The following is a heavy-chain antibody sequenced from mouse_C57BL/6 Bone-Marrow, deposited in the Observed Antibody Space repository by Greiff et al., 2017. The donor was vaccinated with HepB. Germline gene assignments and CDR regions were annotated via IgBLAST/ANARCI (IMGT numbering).Heavy chain of an antibody. J-gene: IGHJ3*01. CDR1: GYTFTSYW. Sequence: QVQLQQPGAELVKPGASVKMSCKASGYTFTSYWITWVKQRPGQGLEWIGDIYPGSGSTNYNEKFKSKATLTVDTSSSTAYMQLSSLTSEDSAVYYCARGGLPIYYGNSAWFAYWGQGTLVTVSA. D-gene: IGHD2-1*01. CDR3: ARGGLPIYYGNSAWFAY. V-gene: IGHV1-55*01. CDR2: IYPGSGST.